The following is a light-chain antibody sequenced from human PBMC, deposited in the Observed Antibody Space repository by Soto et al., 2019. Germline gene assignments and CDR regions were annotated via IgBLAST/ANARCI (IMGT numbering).Light chain of an antibody. CDR1: QGISSW. CDR3: QQYNDRPT. CDR2: KVS. Sequence: DIQIPQSPSSVSASVGDRVTITCRASQGISSWLAWYRQKPGKVAKLLIYKVSTLKSGVPSRLSGSGSRTEFTLTISSLQSEDFAVYYCQQYNDRPTFSQGTKVDIK. J-gene: IGKJ1*01. V-gene: IGKV1-5*03.